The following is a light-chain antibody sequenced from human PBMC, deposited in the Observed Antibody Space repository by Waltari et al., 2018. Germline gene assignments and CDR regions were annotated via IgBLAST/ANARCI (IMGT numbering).Light chain of an antibody. CDR1: QSLGTN. CDR2: GAS. Sequence: ETVMTQSPATLSGSPGGRATLSCRASQSLGTNLAWYQQKPGQTPRLLIYGASSRATGVPARFSGSGSGTDFTLTISSLQSEDFVVYYCQQYNNWPLYTFGQGTKLEI. CDR3: QQYNNWPLYT. V-gene: IGKV3-15*01. J-gene: IGKJ2*01.